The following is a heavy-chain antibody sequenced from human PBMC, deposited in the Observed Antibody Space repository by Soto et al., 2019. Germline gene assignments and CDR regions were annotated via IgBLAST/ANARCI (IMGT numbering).Heavy chain of an antibody. Sequence: EVQLVESGGGLVQPGGSLRLSCAATGFTVSDGFMNWVRQAPGKELEWVSVLHSGGSTYYADSVKGRFTISRDNSKNTVYLQMISLGAEDTAVYYCARAYSTSWYSFDSWGQGTLVTVSS. CDR2: LHSGGST. CDR1: GFTVSDGF. D-gene: IGHD6-13*01. CDR3: ARAYSTSWYSFDS. J-gene: IGHJ4*02. V-gene: IGHV3-66*01.